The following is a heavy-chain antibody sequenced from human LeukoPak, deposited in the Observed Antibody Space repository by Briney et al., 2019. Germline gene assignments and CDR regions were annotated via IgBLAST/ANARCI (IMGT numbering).Heavy chain of an antibody. CDR2: IKQDGSKK. CDR1: GFPFSSYW. Sequence: GGSLRLSCVASGFPFSSYWMTWVRQAPGKGLEWVANIKQDGSKKSYVDSVKGRFTISRDNAKNSLSLQMNNLRVEDTAVYYCARAGSHWHYVYWGQGTVVTVSS. J-gene: IGHJ4*02. V-gene: IGHV3-7*01. CDR3: ARAGSHWHYVY. D-gene: IGHD3-10*01.